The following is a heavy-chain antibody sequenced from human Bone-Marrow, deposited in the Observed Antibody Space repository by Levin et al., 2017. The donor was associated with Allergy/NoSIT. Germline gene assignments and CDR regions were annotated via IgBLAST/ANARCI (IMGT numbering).Heavy chain of an antibody. CDR3: ARDKVAMAPPRGVDV. CDR2: ISYDGSSK. Sequence: GGSLRLSCAASGFTFSSYAMHWVRQAPGKGLEWVAVISYDGSSKNYADSVKGRFTISRDNSKNTLYLQMNSLSADDTAVIYCARDKVAMAPPRGVDVWGQGTMGAVSS. CDR1: GFTFSSYA. J-gene: IGHJ6*02. V-gene: IGHV3-30*04. D-gene: IGHD5-18*01.